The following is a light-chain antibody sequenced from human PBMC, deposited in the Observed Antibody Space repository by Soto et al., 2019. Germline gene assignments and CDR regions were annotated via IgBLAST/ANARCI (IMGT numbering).Light chain of an antibody. CDR3: QQLHNYPLT. CDR2: TAS. Sequence: DIQMTQSPSSLSASVGDRVTITCRASQGISSALAWYQQKPGIAPKLLIYTASTLQSGVPSRFSGSGSGTDFTLTISSLQPEDFATYYCQQLHNYPLTFGGGTKVDIK. CDR1: QGISSA. V-gene: IGKV1-9*01. J-gene: IGKJ4*01.